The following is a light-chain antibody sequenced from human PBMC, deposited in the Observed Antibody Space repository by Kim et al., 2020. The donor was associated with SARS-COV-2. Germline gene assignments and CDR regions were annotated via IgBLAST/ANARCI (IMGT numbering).Light chain of an antibody. V-gene: IGKV3-11*01. CDR3: QQRSNT. CDR1: QSVSSY. Sequence: ATLSLPPGERATLACRASQSVSSYLAWYQQKPGQAPRLLIYDASNRATGIPARFSGSGSGTDFTLTISSLEPEDFAVYYCQQRSNTFGQGTKLEI. CDR2: DAS. J-gene: IGKJ2*01.